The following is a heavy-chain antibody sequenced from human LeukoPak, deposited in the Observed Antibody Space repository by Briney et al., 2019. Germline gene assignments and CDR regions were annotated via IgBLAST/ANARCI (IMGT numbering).Heavy chain of an antibody. Sequence: GASVKVSCKASGYTFTNSYIHWVRQAPGQVLEWMGLINPDGGNTNYAQNFRGRVTLTRDTSTSTVYMELSSLRSEDTAIYYCARIRDGYSDAYDIWGQGTVVTVPS. CDR3: ARIRDGYSDAYDI. CDR1: GYTFTNSY. CDR2: INPDGGNT. V-gene: IGHV1-46*01. D-gene: IGHD5-24*01. J-gene: IGHJ3*02.